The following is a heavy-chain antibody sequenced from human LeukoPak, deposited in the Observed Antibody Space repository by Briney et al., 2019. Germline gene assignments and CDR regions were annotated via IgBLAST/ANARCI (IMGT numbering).Heavy chain of an antibody. J-gene: IGHJ4*02. CDR3: ARAGRQWLVY. D-gene: IGHD6-19*01. V-gene: IGHV4-39*07. CDR1: GGSISSSSYY. Sequence: SETLSLTCTVSGGSISSSSYYWGWIRQPPGKGLEWIGSIYYSGSTYYNPSLKSRVTISVDTSKNQFSLKLSSVTAADTAVYYCARAGRQWLVYWGQGTLVTVSS. CDR2: IYYSGST.